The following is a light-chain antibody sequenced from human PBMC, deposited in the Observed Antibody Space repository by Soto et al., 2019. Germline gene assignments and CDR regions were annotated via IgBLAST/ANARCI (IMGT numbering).Light chain of an antibody. Sequence: ILVTQSAAALSVSPGERSTLACRATQSVSSNLAWYQQKPGQAPRLLIYGASTRANGIPARFSGSGSGTELTLTISSLQSEDFAVYYCQQYNNWPTWTFGQGTKVDIK. CDR2: GAS. V-gene: IGKV3-15*01. CDR3: QQYNNWPTWT. J-gene: IGKJ1*01. CDR1: QSVSSN.